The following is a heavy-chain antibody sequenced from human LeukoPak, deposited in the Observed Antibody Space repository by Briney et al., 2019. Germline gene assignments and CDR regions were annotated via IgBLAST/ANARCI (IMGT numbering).Heavy chain of an antibody. CDR3: AKAAGGPRVGYYYYYGMDV. D-gene: IGHD6-13*01. J-gene: IGHJ6*02. V-gene: IGHV3-23*01. CDR2: ISGSGGST. Sequence: GGSLRLSCAASGFTFSSYAMSWVRQAPGKGLEWVSAISGSGGSTYYADSVKGRFTISRDNSKNTLYLQMNSLRAEDTAVYYCAKAAGGPRVGYYYYYGMDVWGQGTTVTVSS. CDR1: GFTFSSYA.